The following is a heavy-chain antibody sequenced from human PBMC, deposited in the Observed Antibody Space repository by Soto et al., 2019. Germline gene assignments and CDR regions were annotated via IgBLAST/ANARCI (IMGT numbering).Heavy chain of an antibody. V-gene: IGHV2-26*01. J-gene: IGHJ4*02. Sequence: SGPTLVNPTETLTLTCTVSGFSLTSGRMGVSWIRQAPGKALEWLAHISSSDEKSYRLTLMTRLTISKDNSKNHVVLTVTNVDPEDKATYYCARTMKGGDYRSDYFDNWGQGTPVTVSS. D-gene: IGHD6-19*01. CDR3: ARTMKGGDYRSDYFDN. CDR2: ISSSDEK. CDR1: GFSLTSGRMG.